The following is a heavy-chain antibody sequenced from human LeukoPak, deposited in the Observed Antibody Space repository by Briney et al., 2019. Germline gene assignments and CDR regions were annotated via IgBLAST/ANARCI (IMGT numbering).Heavy chain of an antibody. CDR1: GFTFSSYS. Sequence: GGSLRLSCAASGFTFSSYSMNWVRQAPGKGLEWVSYISSGSSTIYYADSVKGRFTISRDNAKNSLYLQMNSLRAEDTAVYYCARAVSIRAFDIWGQGTMVTVSS. CDR3: ARAVSIRAFDI. D-gene: IGHD5/OR15-5a*01. J-gene: IGHJ3*02. V-gene: IGHV3-48*04. CDR2: ISSGSSTI.